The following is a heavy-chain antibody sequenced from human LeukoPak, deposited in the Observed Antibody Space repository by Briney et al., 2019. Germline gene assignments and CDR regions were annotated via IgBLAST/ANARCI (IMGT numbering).Heavy chain of an antibody. Sequence: ASVKVSCKASGYTFTGYYMHWVRQAPGQGLEWMGWINPNSGGTNYAQKFQGRVTMTRDTSISTAYMELSRLRSDDTAVYYCAREGRGYCSSTSCYNWFDPWGQGTLVTVSS. V-gene: IGHV1-2*02. CDR2: INPNSGGT. CDR1: GYTFTGYY. CDR3: AREGRGYCSSTSCYNWFDP. D-gene: IGHD2-2*01. J-gene: IGHJ5*02.